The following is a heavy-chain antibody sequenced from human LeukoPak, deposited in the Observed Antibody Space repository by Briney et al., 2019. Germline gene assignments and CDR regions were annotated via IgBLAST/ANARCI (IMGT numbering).Heavy chain of an antibody. V-gene: IGHV4-59*01. CDR3: ARASIVVVPAAEYNWFDP. Sequence: SETLSLTCTVSGGSISSYYWSWIRQPPGKGLEWIGYIYYSGSTNYNPSLKSRVTISVDTSKNQFSLKLSSVTAADTAVYYCARASIVVVPAAEYNWFDPWGQETLVTVSS. CDR2: IYYSGST. CDR1: GGSISSYY. J-gene: IGHJ5*02. D-gene: IGHD2-2*01.